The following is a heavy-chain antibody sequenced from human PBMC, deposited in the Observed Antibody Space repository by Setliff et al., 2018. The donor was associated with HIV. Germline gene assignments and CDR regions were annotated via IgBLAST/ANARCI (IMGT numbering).Heavy chain of an antibody. CDR2: IYHSGST. CDR1: GGYVSSKSYY. D-gene: IGHD6-6*01. Sequence: SETLSLTCNVSGGYVSSKSYYWAWIRQHPGKGLEWIGSIYHSGSTYYNPSLKSRVTISVDTSKNQFSLELTSLTAADTAVYYCATRPRIAARPFDYWGQGMLVTVSS. J-gene: IGHJ4*02. CDR3: ATRPRIAARPFDY. V-gene: IGHV4-39*07.